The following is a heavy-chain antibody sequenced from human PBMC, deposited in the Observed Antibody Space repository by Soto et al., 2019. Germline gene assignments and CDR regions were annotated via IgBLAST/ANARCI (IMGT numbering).Heavy chain of an antibody. CDR2: IYYSGST. D-gene: IGHD3-22*01. CDR1: GGSLSSGVYY. Sequence: PSETLSLTCPVSGGSLSSGVYYLSWLRQHPGKGLEWIGYIYYSGSTYYNPSLKSRVTISVDTSKNQFSLKLSSVTAADTAVYYCARGYYYDSSGSAVDYWGQGTLVTVSS. V-gene: IGHV4-31*03. CDR3: ARGYYYDSSGSAVDY. J-gene: IGHJ4*02.